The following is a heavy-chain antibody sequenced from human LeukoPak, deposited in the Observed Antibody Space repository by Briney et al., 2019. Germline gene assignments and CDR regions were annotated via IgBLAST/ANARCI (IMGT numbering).Heavy chain of an antibody. CDR1: GLTFSSYN. J-gene: IGHJ4*02. CDR2: ISSSSTTI. V-gene: IGHV3-48*04. D-gene: IGHD5-24*01. CDR3: ASGRWLQHYFDY. Sequence: PGGSLRLSCVASGLTFSSYNINWVRQAPGKGLEWVSYISSSSTTIYYADSVKGRFTISRDNAKNSLYLQMNSLRAEDTAVYYCASGRWLQHYFDYWGQGTLVTVSS.